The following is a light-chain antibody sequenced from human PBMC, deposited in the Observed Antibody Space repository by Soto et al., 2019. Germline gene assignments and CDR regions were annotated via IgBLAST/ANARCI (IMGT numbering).Light chain of an antibody. V-gene: IGLV7-46*01. Sequence: QAVVTQEPSLTVSPGGTVTLTFGSSTGAVTSGHYPYWFQQKPGQAPRTLIYDTSNKHSWTPARFSGSLLGGKAALTLSGAQPEDEAEYYCLLSYSGANAVFGGGTQLTVL. CDR2: DTS. CDR1: TGAVTSGHY. CDR3: LLSYSGANAV. J-gene: IGLJ7*01.